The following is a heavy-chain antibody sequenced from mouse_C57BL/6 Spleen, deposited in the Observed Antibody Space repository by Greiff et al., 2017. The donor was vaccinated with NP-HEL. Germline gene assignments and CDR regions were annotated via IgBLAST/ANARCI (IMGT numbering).Heavy chain of an antibody. Sequence: QVQLQQPGAELVMPGASVKLSCKASGYTFTSYWMHWVKQRPGQGLEWIGEIDPSDSYTNYNQKFKGKSTLTVDKSSSTAYMQLSSLTSEDSAVYYWATGVRPWYFDVWGTGTTVTVSS. J-gene: IGHJ1*03. CDR2: IDPSDSYT. V-gene: IGHV1-69*01. CDR1: GYTFTSYW. CDR3: ATGVRPWYFDV.